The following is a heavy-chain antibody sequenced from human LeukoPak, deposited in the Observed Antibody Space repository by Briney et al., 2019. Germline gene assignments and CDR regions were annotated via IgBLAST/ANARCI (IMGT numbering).Heavy chain of an antibody. CDR3: AKGASSGWSPYFDY. D-gene: IGHD6-19*01. CDR2: ISWNSGSI. V-gene: IGHV3-9*01. CDR1: GFTFDDYA. Sequence: GGSLRLSCAASGFTFDDYAMHWVRQAPGKGLEWVSGISWNSGSIGYADSVKGRFTISRDNAKNSLYLQMNSLGADDTAWYYCAKGASSGWSPYFDYWGQGTLVTVSS. J-gene: IGHJ4*02.